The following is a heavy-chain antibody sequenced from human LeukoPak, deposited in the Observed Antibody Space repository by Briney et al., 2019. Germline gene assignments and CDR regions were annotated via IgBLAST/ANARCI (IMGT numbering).Heavy chain of an antibody. CDR2: INHSGST. CDR1: GGSFSGYY. CDR3: ARGQGCSGGSCYPYIY. V-gene: IGHV4-34*01. J-gene: IGHJ4*02. Sequence: PSETLSLTCAVYGGSFSGYYWSWIRQPPGRGLEWIGEINHSGSTNYNPSLKSRVTISVDTSKNQFSLRLSSVTAADTAVYYCARGQGCSGGSCYPYIYWGQGTLVTVSS. D-gene: IGHD2-15*01.